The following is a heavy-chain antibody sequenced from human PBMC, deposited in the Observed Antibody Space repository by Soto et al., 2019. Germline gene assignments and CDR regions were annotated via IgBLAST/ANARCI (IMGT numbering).Heavy chain of an antibody. D-gene: IGHD1-26*01. CDR2: ITGSGDTT. J-gene: IGHJ5*02. CDR1: GFTFSNYA. Sequence: EVQLLEAGASLVQPGGSLRLSCADSGFTFSNYAIRWVRQAPGKGREWVSSITGSGDTTYYADSVKGRFTISRAKSKNTVYLQMNSLRVEDTAVYYCAKEPLNESCCWYREWWFDPWGQGTLVTVSS. CDR3: AKEPLNESCCWYREWWFDP. V-gene: IGHV3-23*01.